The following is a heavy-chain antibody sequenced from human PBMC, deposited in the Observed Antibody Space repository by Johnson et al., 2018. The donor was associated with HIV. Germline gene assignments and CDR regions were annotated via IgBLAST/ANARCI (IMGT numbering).Heavy chain of an antibody. J-gene: IGHJ3*02. V-gene: IGHV3-23*04. D-gene: IGHD1-1*01. Sequence: MLLVESGGGLVQPGGSLRLYCVASGFTFSDYYMSWIRQAPGKGLEWVSTISGSGSSTYYVDSVKGRFTISRDNFKNMLYLQMNSLRAEDTAVYYCAKARGRHSGGFDIWGQGTMVTVSS. CDR3: AKARGRHSGGFDI. CDR2: ISGSGSST. CDR1: GFTFSDYY.